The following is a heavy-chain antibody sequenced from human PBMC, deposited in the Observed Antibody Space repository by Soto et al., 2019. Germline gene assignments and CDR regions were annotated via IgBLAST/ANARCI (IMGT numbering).Heavy chain of an antibody. CDR3: ARGGRIRLGYCSGGSCYNYFDY. CDR2: IKPNSGGT. Sequence: ASVKVSCKASGYTFTGYYMHWVRQAPGQGLEWMGWIKPNSGGTNYAQKFQGWVTMTRDTSISTAYMELSRLRSDDTAVYYCARGGRIRLGYCSGGSCYNYFDYWGQGTLVTVSS. CDR1: GYTFTGYY. D-gene: IGHD2-15*01. V-gene: IGHV1-2*04. J-gene: IGHJ4*02.